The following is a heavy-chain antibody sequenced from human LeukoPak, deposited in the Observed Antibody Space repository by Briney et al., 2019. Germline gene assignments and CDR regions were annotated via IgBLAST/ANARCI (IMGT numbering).Heavy chain of an antibody. CDR3: ARYSFDGGGYGLYNWFDP. D-gene: IGHD3-9*01. V-gene: IGHV5-51*01. J-gene: IGHJ5*02. CDR1: GYSFTSYW. Sequence: GESLKISCKGSGYSFTSYWIGWVRQMPGKGLEWMGIIYPGDSDTRYSPSFQGQVTISADKSISTAYLQWSSLKASGTAMYYCARYSFDGGGYGLYNWFDPWGQGTLVTVSS. CDR2: IYPGDSDT.